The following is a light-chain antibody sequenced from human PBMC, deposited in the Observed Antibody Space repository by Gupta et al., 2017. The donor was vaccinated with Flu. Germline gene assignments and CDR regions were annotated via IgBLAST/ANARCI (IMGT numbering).Light chain of an antibody. CDR2: CAS. V-gene: IGKV4-1*01. CDR3: QQYNNAPRT. CDR1: QSVWYSSNNKNY. J-gene: IGKJ1*01. Sequence: SGKSSQSVWYSSNNKNYLAWYQQKPVQLPKLLFYCASTRESGVPYRFSGGGSGTDFTLTISSLQAEDVAVYYCQQYNNAPRTFGQGTKVEIK.